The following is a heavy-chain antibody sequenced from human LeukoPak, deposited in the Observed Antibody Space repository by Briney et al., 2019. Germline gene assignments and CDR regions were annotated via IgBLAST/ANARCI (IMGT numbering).Heavy chain of an antibody. CDR1: GGSISSSYW. Sequence: SGTLSLTCAISGGSISSSYWWSWVRQPPGKGLEWSGEIYHSGSTNYNPSLKSRVTISLDTSKNQFSLKLSSVTAADTAVYYCARDPPYYDFWSGYYTGPHYYMDVWGKGTTVTVSS. V-gene: IGHV4-4*02. CDR2: IYHSGST. D-gene: IGHD3-3*01. CDR3: ARDPPYYDFWSGYYTGPHYYMDV. J-gene: IGHJ6*03.